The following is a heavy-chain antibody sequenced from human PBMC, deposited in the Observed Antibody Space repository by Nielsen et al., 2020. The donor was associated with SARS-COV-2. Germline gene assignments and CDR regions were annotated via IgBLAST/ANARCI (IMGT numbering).Heavy chain of an antibody. J-gene: IGHJ3*02. V-gene: IGHV3-33*01. D-gene: IGHD3-3*01. CDR2: IWYDGSNK. CDR1: GFTFSSFG. CDR3: ARVLSYTFDI. Sequence: GGSLRLSCAASGFTFSSFGMYWVRQAPGKGLEWVAVIWYDGSNKYHADSVKGRFTISRDNSKNTLFLQMNNLRAEDTAVYYCARVLSYTFDIWGQGTMVTVSS.